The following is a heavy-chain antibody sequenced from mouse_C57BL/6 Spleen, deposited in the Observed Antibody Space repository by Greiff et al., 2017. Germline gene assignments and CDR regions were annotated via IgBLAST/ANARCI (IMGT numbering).Heavy chain of an antibody. CDR2: INPGSGDT. V-gene: IGHV1-54*01. Sequence: QVQLKESGAELVRPGTSVKVSCTASGYAFTNYLIEWIKQRPGQGLEWIGVINPGSGDTDYNEKFKDKATLTADKSSSTAYMQLSSLTSEDSAVYFCAIDTSGYESFDYWGQGTTLTVSS. J-gene: IGHJ2*01. D-gene: IGHD3-2*02. CDR3: AIDTSGYESFDY. CDR1: GYAFTNYL.